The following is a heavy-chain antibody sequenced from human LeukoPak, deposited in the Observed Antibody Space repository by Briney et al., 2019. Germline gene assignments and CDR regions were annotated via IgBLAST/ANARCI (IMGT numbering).Heavy chain of an antibody. D-gene: IGHD6-13*01. V-gene: IGHV3-30-3*01. CDR3: VRVDGSGSSLDY. J-gene: IGHJ4*02. CDR2: ISYDGTKK. Sequence: PGGSLRLSCAASGFTFSNYAMHWVRQAPGKGLEWVAIISYDGTKKNYADSVKGRFTISRDNSKNTLSLQMNSLTAEDTAVYYCVRVDGSGSSLDYWGQGTLVTVSS. CDR1: GFTFSNYA.